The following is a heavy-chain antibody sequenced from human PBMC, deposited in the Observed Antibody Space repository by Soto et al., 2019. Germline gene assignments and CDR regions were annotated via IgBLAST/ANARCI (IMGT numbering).Heavy chain of an antibody. V-gene: IGHV3-23*01. J-gene: IGHJ4*02. CDR1: GFTFSSYA. CDR2: ISGSGGST. Sequence: ESGGGLVQPGGSLRLSCAASGFTFSSYAMSWVRQAPGKGLEWVSAISGSGGSTYYADSVKGRFTVSRDNSKNTLYLQMNSLRAEDTAVYYCAKGAGSYYDSSGYNDFDYWGQGTLVTVSS. CDR3: AKGAGSYYDSSGYNDFDY. D-gene: IGHD3-22*01.